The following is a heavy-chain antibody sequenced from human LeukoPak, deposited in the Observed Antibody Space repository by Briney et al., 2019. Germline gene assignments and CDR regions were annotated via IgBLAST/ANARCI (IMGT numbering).Heavy chain of an antibody. Sequence: GGSLRLSCAASGFTFSSYGMHWVRQAPGKGLEWVSFIRYDGSKKYYADSMKGRFTISRDNSKNTLYLQMNSLRAEDTAVYCCAKATGRGSGSYFTYWGQGTLVTVSS. J-gene: IGHJ4*02. D-gene: IGHD3-10*01. V-gene: IGHV3-30*02. CDR3: AKATGRGSGSYFTY. CDR2: IRYDGSKK. CDR1: GFTFSSYG.